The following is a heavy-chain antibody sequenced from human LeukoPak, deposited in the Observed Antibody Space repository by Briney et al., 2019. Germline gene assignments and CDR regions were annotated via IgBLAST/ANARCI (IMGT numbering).Heavy chain of an antibody. J-gene: IGHJ6*03. Sequence: GASVKVSCKASGYTFTSYGMSWVRQAPGQGLEWMGCINTYSGNTKYAQKLQGRVTLTTDTSTKTAYMELKSLRDDDTAVYYCARAIVGNTNTNFFFYYMDVWGKGTTVTVSS. V-gene: IGHV1-18*01. CDR1: GYTFTSYG. CDR3: ARAIVGNTNTNFFFYYMDV. CDR2: INTYSGNT. D-gene: IGHD3-22*01.